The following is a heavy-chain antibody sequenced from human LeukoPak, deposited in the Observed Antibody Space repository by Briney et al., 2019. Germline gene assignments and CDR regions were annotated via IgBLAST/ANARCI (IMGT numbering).Heavy chain of an antibody. V-gene: IGHV4-59*01. J-gene: IGHJ3*02. Sequence: SSETLSLTCTVSGGSINTYYWSWIRQPPGKELEWIGYIYDSVTTNSNPSLKSRVTISVNTSKNHLSLKLSSVTAADTAVYYCARASRGLLLAFDIWGQGTMVTVSS. CDR1: GGSINTYY. D-gene: IGHD3-10*01. CDR2: IYDSVTT. CDR3: ARASRGLLLAFDI.